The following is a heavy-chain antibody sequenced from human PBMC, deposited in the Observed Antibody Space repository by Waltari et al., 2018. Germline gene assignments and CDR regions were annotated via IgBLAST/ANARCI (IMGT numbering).Heavy chain of an antibody. Sequence: QLQLQESGPGLVKPSETLSLTCTVSGGSISSSSYYWGWIRQPPGKGLEWIGSIYYSALTYYNPSLKSRVTISVDTSKNQFSLKLSSVTAADTAVYYCARSSSSDTAFDNWGQGTMVTVSS. J-gene: IGHJ3*02. CDR1: GGSISSSSYY. D-gene: IGHD6-6*01. V-gene: IGHV4-39*07. CDR2: IYYSALT. CDR3: ARSSSSDTAFDN.